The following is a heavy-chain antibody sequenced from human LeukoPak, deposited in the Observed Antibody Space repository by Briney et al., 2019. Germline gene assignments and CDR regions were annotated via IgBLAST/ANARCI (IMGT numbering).Heavy chain of an antibody. V-gene: IGHV1-18*04. D-gene: IGHD3-16*02. CDR2: ISAYNGNT. CDR1: GYTFTSYY. Sequence: ASVKVSCKASGYTFTSYYMHWVRQAPGQGLEWMGWISAYNGNTNYAQKLQGRVTMTTDTSTSTAYMELRSLRSDDTAVYYCARDRPDIMITFGGVIPGDYWGQGTLVTVSS. CDR3: ARDRPDIMITFGGVIPGDY. J-gene: IGHJ4*02.